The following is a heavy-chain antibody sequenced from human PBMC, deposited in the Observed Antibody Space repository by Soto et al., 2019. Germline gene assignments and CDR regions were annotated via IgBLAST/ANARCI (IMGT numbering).Heavy chain of an antibody. CDR1: GGSISSSSYY. CDR2: IYYSGST. CDR3: MLGSGWKDFDY. Sequence: SETLSLTCTVSGGSISSSSYYWGWIRQPPGKGLEWIGNIYYSGSTYYNPSLKSRVSISVDTSKDQFSLKLSSVTAADTAVYYCMLGSGWKDFDYWGQGTLVTVSS. D-gene: IGHD3-22*01. V-gene: IGHV4-39*01. J-gene: IGHJ4*02.